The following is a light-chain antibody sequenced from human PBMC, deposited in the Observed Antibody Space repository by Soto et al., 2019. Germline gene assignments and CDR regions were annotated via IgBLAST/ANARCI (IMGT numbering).Light chain of an antibody. J-gene: IGKJ1*01. CDR1: QSIFYSSNNKNY. Sequence: DILMTQSPDSLAVSLGERATINCKSSQSIFYSSNNKNYLAWYQQKPGQPPKLLIYWASTRESGVPDRFSGSGSGTDFTLTISSLQAEDVAVYYCQQYYSSPTWTFGQGTKVAIK. CDR3: QQYYSSPTWT. V-gene: IGKV4-1*01. CDR2: WAS.